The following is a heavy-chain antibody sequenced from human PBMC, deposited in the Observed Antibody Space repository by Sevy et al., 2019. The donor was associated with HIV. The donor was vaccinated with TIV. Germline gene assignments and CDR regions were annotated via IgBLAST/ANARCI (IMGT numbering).Heavy chain of an antibody. CDR3: AKDRRDGDIGLFDY. CDR1: GFTFSSYA. J-gene: IGHJ4*02. V-gene: IGHV3-23*01. CDR2: ISGSGGNT. Sequence: GGSLRLSCAASGFTFSSYAMSWVRQAPGKGLEWVSVISGSGGNTYYADSVKGRFTISRDNSKNRLYLQMNSLRAEDTAVYYCAKDRRDGDIGLFDYWGQGTLVTVSS.